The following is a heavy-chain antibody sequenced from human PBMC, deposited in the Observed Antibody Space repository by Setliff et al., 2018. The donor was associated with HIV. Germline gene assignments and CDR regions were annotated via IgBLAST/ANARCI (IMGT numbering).Heavy chain of an antibody. D-gene: IGHD4-17*01. CDR3: AREIYGGNSRPFDY. J-gene: IGHJ4*02. CDR1: GGSTNSHS. Sequence: SETLSLTCTFSGGSTNSHSWTWIRQPPGKGLEWIGYIYYNGNTNYNPSLKSRGTISVDTSKNQFSLKLTSVTAADTAVYYCAREIYGGNSRPFDYWGQGTLVTVSS. CDR2: IYYNGNT. V-gene: IGHV4-59*11.